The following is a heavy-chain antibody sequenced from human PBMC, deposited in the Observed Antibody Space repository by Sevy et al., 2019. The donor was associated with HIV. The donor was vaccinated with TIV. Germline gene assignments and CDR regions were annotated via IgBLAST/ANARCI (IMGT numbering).Heavy chain of an antibody. V-gene: IGHV3-21*01. Sequence: GGSLRLSCAASGFMFSSDSMNWVRQAPGKGLEWVSSISSSSRYIYYADSVKGRFTISRDKAKNSLYLQMNSLRAEDTAVCYCAREGWGGGDRPNYFDYWGQGTLVTVSS. CDR3: AREGWGGGDRPNYFDY. CDR1: GFMFSSDS. J-gene: IGHJ4*02. D-gene: IGHD3-16*01. CDR2: ISSSSRYI.